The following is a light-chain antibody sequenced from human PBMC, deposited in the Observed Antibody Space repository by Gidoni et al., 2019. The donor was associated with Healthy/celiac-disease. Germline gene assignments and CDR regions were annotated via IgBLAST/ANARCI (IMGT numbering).Light chain of an antibody. CDR3: QAWDSSTVV. V-gene: IGLV3-1*01. CDR2: EDT. J-gene: IGLJ2*01. Sequence: YELTQPPSVSVSPGQTASITCSGDKLGDKYAYWYQQKPGQSPVLVIYEDTKRPSGIPERFSGPNSGNTATLNISGTQAMDEADYYCQAWDSSTVVFGGGTKLTVL. CDR1: KLGDKY.